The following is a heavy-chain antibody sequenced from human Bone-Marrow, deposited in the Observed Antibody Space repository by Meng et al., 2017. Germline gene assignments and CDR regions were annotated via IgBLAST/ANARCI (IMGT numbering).Heavy chain of an antibody. CDR3: ARDNLKDWFDP. Sequence: QVPLVKFGAEAKKPESSVKVSCMASGGTFSVYAISWVLQAPGKGLEWMGGIIPIFGTANYEQKFQGRVTITADESTSTAYMELSSLRSEDTAVYYCARDNLKDWFDPWGQGTLVTVSS. V-gene: IGHV1-69*01. CDR1: GGTFSVYA. CDR2: IIPIFGTA. J-gene: IGHJ5*02.